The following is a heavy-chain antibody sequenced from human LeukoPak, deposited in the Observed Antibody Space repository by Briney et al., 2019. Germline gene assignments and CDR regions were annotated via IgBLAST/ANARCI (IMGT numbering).Heavy chain of an antibody. CDR2: ISSSSSYI. D-gene: IGHD3-22*01. Sequence: GGSLRLSCAASGLTFSSHWMHWVRQAPWKGLEWVSSISSSSSYIYYADSVKGRFTISRDNARNSLYLQMDSLRAEDTAVYYCARDTLNYDTSGYYYWGQGILVTVSS. J-gene: IGHJ4*02. CDR1: GLTFSSHW. CDR3: ARDTLNYDTSGYYY. V-gene: IGHV3-21*01.